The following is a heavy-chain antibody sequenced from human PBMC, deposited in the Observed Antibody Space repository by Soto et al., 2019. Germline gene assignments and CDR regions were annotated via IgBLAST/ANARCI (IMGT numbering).Heavy chain of an antibody. CDR3: AKDYSSGYYALEI. J-gene: IGHJ3*02. CDR1: GFTFTTYA. D-gene: IGHD3-22*01. V-gene: IGHV3-23*01. Sequence: GGSLRLSCAPSGFTFTTYAMSWVRQAPGKGLEWVSSISSGGDTYYADSVKGRFTISRDSSKNTLYLQMNNLRAEDTATYYCAKDYSSGYYALEIWGRGTMVNVS. CDR2: ISSGGDT.